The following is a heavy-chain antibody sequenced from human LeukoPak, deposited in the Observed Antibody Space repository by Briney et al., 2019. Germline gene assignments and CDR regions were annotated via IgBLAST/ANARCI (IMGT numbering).Heavy chain of an antibody. Sequence: SETLSLTCTVSGGSISSYYWSWIRQPAGKGLEWIGRIYTSGSTNYNPSLKSRVTMSVDTSKNQFSLKLCSVTAADTAVYYCARDITSTYLSYYYYGMDVWGQGTTVTVSS. CDR3: ARDITSTYLSYYYYGMDV. CDR2: IYTSGST. V-gene: IGHV4-4*07. J-gene: IGHJ6*02. D-gene: IGHD5/OR15-5a*01. CDR1: GGSISSYY.